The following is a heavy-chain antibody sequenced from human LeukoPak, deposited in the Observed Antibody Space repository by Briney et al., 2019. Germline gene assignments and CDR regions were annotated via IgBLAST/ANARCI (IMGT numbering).Heavy chain of an antibody. CDR3: ARAVDFWSGYSNGGFDP. Sequence: SETLSLTCTVSGGSISSGSYYWSWIRQPAGKGLEWIGRIYTSGSTNYNPSLKSRVSISVDTSKNQFSLKLSSVTAADTAVYYCARAVDFWSGYSNGGFDPWGQGTLVTVSS. V-gene: IGHV4-61*02. CDR2: IYTSGST. J-gene: IGHJ5*02. D-gene: IGHD3-3*01. CDR1: GGSISSGSYY.